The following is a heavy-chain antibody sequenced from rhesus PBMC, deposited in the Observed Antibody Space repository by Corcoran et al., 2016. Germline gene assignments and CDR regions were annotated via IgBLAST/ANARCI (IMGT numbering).Heavy chain of an antibody. V-gene: IGHV3-119*01. CDR1: GFTFSSSW. J-gene: IGHJ4*01. CDR2: ISSDGSST. Sequence: EVQLVESGGGLVQPGGSLRLSCAASGFTFSSSWMYWFRPAPGKGLGWVSCISSDGSSTSYADSGKGRFTISRENAKNSLYLQMNSLRAEDTAVYYCAKDGRKTTLGWGQGVLVTVSS. CDR3: AKDGRKTTLG. D-gene: IGHD4-29*01.